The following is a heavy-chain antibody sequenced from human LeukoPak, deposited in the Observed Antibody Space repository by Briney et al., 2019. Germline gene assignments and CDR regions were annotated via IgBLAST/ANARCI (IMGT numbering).Heavy chain of an antibody. Sequence: GRSLRLSCAASRFTFRNHGMHWVRQAPGKGLEWVAVIWYDGSDTYYTDSVKGRFTISRDNSKNTLYLQMNSLRAEDTAVYYCAKVFPYCSSTSCLAFDYWGQGTLVTVSS. CDR2: IWYDGSDT. J-gene: IGHJ4*02. CDR3: AKVFPYCSSTSCLAFDY. V-gene: IGHV3-33*06. CDR1: RFTFRNHG. D-gene: IGHD2-2*01.